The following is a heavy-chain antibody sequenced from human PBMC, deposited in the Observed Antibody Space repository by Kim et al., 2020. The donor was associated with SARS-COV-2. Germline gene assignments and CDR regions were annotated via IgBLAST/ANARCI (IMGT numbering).Heavy chain of an antibody. CDR3: ARVAYFPYYFDY. CDR1: GFTFSDYY. Sequence: GGSLRLSCAGSGFTFSDYYMDWVRQAPGKGLEWLGRSRNKAKSYSTEYAASVKGRLTISRDASKNSVYLEINYLETEDTAVYYCARVAYFPYYFDYWGQG. V-gene: IGHV3-72*01. J-gene: IGHJ4*02. D-gene: IGHD2-21*01. CDR2: SRNKAKSYST.